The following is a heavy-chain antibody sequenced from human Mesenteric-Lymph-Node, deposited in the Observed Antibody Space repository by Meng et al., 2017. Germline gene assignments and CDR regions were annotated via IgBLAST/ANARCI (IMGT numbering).Heavy chain of an antibody. CDR1: GFTVSSNY. D-gene: IGHD1-26*01. CDR3: AKEGWSSSFDY. CDR2: ISASGSPK. Sequence: GQLVGTGGGLIQPRGSLILSCAASGFTVSSNYMSWVRQAPGKGLEWISYISASGSPKTYAGSVEGRFTIYRDNARNSMYLQMNSLRAEDTAVYYCAKEGWSSSFDYWGQGTLVTVSS. J-gene: IGHJ4*02. V-gene: IGHV3-11*01.